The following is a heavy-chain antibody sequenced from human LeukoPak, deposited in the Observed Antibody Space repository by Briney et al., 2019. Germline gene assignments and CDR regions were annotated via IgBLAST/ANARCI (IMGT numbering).Heavy chain of an antibody. CDR3: ARGKLDMGTYYDFWSGYANTDY. CDR2: ISSSSYI. CDR1: GFTFSSYS. V-gene: IGHV3-21*01. D-gene: IGHD3-3*01. J-gene: IGHJ4*02. Sequence: PGGSLRLSCAASGFTFSSYSMNWVRQAPGKGLEWVSSISSSSYIYYADSVKGRFTISRDNAKNSLYLQMNSLRAEDTAVYYCARGKLDMGTYYDFWSGYANTDYWGQGTLVTVSS.